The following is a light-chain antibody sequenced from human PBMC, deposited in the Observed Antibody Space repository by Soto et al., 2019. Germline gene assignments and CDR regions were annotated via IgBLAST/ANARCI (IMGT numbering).Light chain of an antibody. CDR1: SGHSNYV. J-gene: IGLJ2*01. CDR3: QTWDTGNRVV. Sequence: QSVLTQSPSASASLGASVKLTCTLSSGHSNYVIAWHQQQPEKGPRYLMKVNSDGSHNKGDGIPDRFSGSSSGAERYLTISSLLSEDEAEYYCQTWDTGNRVVFGGGTKLTVL. CDR2: VNSDGSH. V-gene: IGLV4-69*01.